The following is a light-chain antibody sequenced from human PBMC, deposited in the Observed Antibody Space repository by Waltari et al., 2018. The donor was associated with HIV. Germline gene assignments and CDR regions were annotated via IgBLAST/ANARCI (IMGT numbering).Light chain of an antibody. CDR3: QSYDMSQSGSLV. V-gene: IGLV1-40*01. J-gene: IGLJ2*01. CDR2: DNN. CDR1: RSNIGAGFD. Sequence: QSVLTQPPSVSGAPGQRVTIACTGTRSNIGAGFDVNVSQQIPGNAPKLLIYDNNIRPSGVPDRFSGSKSGTSASLAITGLQSEDEADYYCQSYDMSQSGSLVFGGGTKLTVL.